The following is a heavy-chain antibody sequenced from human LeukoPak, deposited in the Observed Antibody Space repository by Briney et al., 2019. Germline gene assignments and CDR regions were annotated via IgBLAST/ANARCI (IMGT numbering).Heavy chain of an antibody. CDR2: ISGSGGST. CDR1: GFTFSNYA. CDR3: AKVGPMTSVTRVFRSRTYYYYYMDV. Sequence: GGSLRLSCGASGFTFSNYAMSWVRQAPGKGLEWVSSISGSGGSTYYADSVKGRFTISRDNSKNTLYLQMNGLRAEDTAVYYCAKVGPMTSVTRVFRSRTYYYYYMDVWGKGTTVTVSS. D-gene: IGHD4-17*01. V-gene: IGHV3-23*01. J-gene: IGHJ6*03.